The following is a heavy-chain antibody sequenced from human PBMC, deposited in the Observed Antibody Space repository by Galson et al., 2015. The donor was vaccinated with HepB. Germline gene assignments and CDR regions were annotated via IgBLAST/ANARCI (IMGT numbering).Heavy chain of an antibody. Sequence: SLTCAVYGGSFSGYYWSWIRQPPGTGLEWIGEINHSGSTNYNPSLKGRVTISVDTSKNQFSLKLSSVTAADTAVYYCARRPGTSHRPCDPWGQGTLVTVSS. CDR3: ARRPGTSHRPCDP. CDR2: INHSGST. J-gene: IGHJ5*02. V-gene: IGHV4-34*01. D-gene: IGHD2-2*01. CDR1: GGSFSGYY.